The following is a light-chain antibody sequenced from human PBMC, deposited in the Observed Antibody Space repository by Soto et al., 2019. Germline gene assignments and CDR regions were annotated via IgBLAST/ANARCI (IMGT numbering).Light chain of an antibody. CDR1: SSDVGGYNY. CDR3: TSYAGSNIWV. Sequence: QSALTQPPSASGSPGQSVTISCTGTSSDVGGYNYVSWFQQHPGKAPQLMIDEVSKRPSGVPDRFSGSKSGNTASLTVSGLQAEDEADYYCTSYAGSNIWVFGGGTKLTVL. CDR2: EVS. J-gene: IGLJ2*01. V-gene: IGLV2-8*01.